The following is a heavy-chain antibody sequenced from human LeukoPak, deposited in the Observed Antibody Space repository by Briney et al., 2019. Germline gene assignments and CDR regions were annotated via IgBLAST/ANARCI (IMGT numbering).Heavy chain of an antibody. CDR1: GGSINSYY. CDR2: IYYSGST. Sequence: SETLSLTCTVSGGSINSYYWSWIRQSPGKGLEWIGYIYYSGSTIHNPSLRSRVTILTDTSKNQFSLELDSVTAADTAVYYCARARSGSGWYWFDPWGQGTLVIVSS. J-gene: IGHJ5*02. CDR3: ARARSGSGWYWFDP. V-gene: IGHV4-59*01. D-gene: IGHD6-19*01.